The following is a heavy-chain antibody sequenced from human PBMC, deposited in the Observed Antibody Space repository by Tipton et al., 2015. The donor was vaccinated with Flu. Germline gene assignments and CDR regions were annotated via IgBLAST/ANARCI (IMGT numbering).Heavy chain of an antibody. CDR3: VRVDYDNSWTLFDF. CDR2: VSTTKRI. V-gene: IGHV4-4*07. J-gene: IGHJ4*02. CDR1: GGAITGHS. D-gene: IGHD3-22*01. Sequence: TLSLTCTVSGGAITGHSWNWIRQPAGKSLEWIGRVSTTKRIDYNPSLKSRVTMSVDMSTNQFSLTLISVSAADTAVYYCVRVDYDNSWTLFDFWGRGILVTVSS.